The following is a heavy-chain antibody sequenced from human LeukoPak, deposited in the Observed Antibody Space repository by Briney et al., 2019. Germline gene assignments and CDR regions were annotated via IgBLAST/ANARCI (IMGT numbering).Heavy chain of an antibody. CDR1: GFTFSSYA. V-gene: IGHV3-30*04. D-gene: IGHD3-9*01. CDR2: ISYDGSNK. J-gene: IGHJ4*02. Sequence: PGRSLRLSCAASGFTFSSYAMHWVRQAPGKGRAGVAVISYDGSNKHYADSVKGRFTISRDNSKNTLYLQMNSLRAEDTAVCYCARAYYDILTGYPGHIDYWGQGTLVTVSS. CDR3: ARAYYDILTGYPGHIDY.